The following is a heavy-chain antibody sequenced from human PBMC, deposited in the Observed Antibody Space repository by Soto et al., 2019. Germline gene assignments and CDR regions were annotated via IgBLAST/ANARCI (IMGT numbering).Heavy chain of an antibody. CDR3: AASGSWYDSWFDP. J-gene: IGHJ5*02. D-gene: IGHD6-13*01. CDR1: GGSISSSSYY. V-gene: IGHV4-39*01. CDR2: IYYSGST. Sequence: SETLSLTCTVSGGSISSSSYYWGWIRQPPGKGLEWIGSIYYSGSTYYNPSLKSRVTISVDTSKNQFSLKLSSVTAADTAVYYCAASGSWYDSWFDPWGQGTLVTVSS.